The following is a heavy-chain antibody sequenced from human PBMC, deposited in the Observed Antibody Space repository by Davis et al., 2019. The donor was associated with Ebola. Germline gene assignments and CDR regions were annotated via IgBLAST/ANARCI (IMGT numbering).Heavy chain of an antibody. Sequence: ASVKVSCKASGYTFTTYYVHWVRQAPGQGPEWMGIINPSGGSTRHAQKFQGRVTMTRDTSTRTVYMGLSSLRSEDTAVYYCARDGPDYYGLDVWGQGTAVTVSS. CDR1: GYTFTTYY. CDR2: INPSGGST. CDR3: ARDGPDYYGLDV. J-gene: IGHJ6*02. V-gene: IGHV1-46*01.